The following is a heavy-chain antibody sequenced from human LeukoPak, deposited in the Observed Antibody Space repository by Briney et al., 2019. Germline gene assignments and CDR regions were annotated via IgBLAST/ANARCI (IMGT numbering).Heavy chain of an antibody. D-gene: IGHD5-18*01. CDR1: GGSISSSSYY. CDR2: VNHSGST. CDR3: ARNVDTAMVTAFDI. V-gene: IGHV4-39*07. Sequence: SETLSLTCTVSGGSISSSSYYWGWIRQPPGKGLEWIGEVNHSGSTNYNPSLKSRVTISVDTSKNQFSLKLSSVTAADTAVYYCARNVDTAMVTAFDIWGQGTMVTVSS. J-gene: IGHJ3*02.